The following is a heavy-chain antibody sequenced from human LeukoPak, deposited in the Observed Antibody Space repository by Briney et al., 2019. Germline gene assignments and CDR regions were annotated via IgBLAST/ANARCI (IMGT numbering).Heavy chain of an antibody. CDR2: MYYSGST. CDR3: ARETRISYDILTGYYASHYFDY. V-gene: IGHV4-59*01. J-gene: IGHJ4*02. D-gene: IGHD3-9*01. CDR1: GGSISSYY. Sequence: SETLSLTCTVSGGSISSYYWSWIRQPPGKGLEWIGYMYYSGSTNYNPSLKSRVTISVDTSKKQFSLKLSSVTAADTAVYYCARETRISYDILTGYYASHYFDYWGQGTLVTVSS.